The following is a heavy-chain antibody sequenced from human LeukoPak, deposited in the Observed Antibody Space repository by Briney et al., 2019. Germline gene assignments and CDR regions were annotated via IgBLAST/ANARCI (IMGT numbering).Heavy chain of an antibody. CDR3: ARDKGVWGILQIPEY. J-gene: IGHJ4*02. V-gene: IGHV3-11*01. Sequence: PGGALRLSCVTSGLTFRGYYMFWVRQAPGKGLEWISYISSSTNRTHYADSVKGRFTISRDNAKRSLFLQMNSLRAEDTAVYYCARDKGVWGILQIPEYWGQGTLVTVSS. D-gene: IGHD3-16*01. CDR1: GLTFRGYY. CDR2: ISSSTNRT.